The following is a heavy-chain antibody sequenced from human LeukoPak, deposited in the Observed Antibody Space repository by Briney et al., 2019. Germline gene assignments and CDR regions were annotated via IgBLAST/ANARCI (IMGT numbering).Heavy chain of an antibody. CDR2: INPNSGGT. J-gene: IGHJ4*02. CDR3: ARESAGGPRGFDY. Sequence: VASVKVSCKASGYTFTGYYMHWVRQAPGQGLEWMGWINPNSGGTNCAQKFQGRVTMTRDTSISTAYMELSRLRSDDTAVYYCARESAGGPRGFDYWGQGTLVTVSS. V-gene: IGHV1-2*02. CDR1: GYTFTGYY.